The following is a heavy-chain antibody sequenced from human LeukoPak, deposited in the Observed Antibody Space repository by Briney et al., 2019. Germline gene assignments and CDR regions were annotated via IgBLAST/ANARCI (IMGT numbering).Heavy chain of an antibody. CDR2: ISGSGGST. Sequence: GGSLRLSCAASGFIFSNYGMNWVRQAPGKGLEWVSAISGSGGSTYYADSVKGRFTISRDNSKNTLYLQMNSLRAEDTAVYYCAKDLRISSGWFRFVDYWGQGTLVTVSS. CDR1: GFIFSNYG. D-gene: IGHD6-19*01. CDR3: AKDLRISSGWFRFVDY. V-gene: IGHV3-23*01. J-gene: IGHJ4*02.